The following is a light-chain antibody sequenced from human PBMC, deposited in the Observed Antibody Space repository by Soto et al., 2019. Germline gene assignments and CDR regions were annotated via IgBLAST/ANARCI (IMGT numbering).Light chain of an antibody. V-gene: IGKV3-11*01. CDR2: DAS. CDR3: QHRGR. Sequence: EVVLTQSPATLSLSPGDRATLSCRAGQSVSKFIAWYPHKPGQAPRLLIYDASNRATGIPARFSGSGSGTDFTLTITSLESEDFAVYYCQHRGRFGQGTKVDIK. CDR1: QSVSKF. J-gene: IGKJ1*01.